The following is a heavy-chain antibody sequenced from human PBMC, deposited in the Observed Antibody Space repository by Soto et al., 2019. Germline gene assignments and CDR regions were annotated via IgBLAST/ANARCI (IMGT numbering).Heavy chain of an antibody. J-gene: IGHJ6*02. D-gene: IGHD3-16*01. CDR1: GYSFTGYY. CDR2: INPTGGRT. Sequence: ASVKVSCKASGYSFTGYYIHWVRQAPGQGLEWIGLINPTGGRTTYAQRFQGRVIMTRDTATSTLYLELASLRSDDTALYYCARGGSVTKSFNYYFGMDVWGQGSTVTVSS. CDR3: ARGGSVTKSFNYYFGMDV. V-gene: IGHV1-46*01.